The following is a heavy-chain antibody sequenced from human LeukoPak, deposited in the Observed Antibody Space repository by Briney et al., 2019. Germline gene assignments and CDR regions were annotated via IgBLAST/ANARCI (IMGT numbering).Heavy chain of an antibody. J-gene: IGHJ4*02. V-gene: IGHV4-4*02. D-gene: IGHD6-19*01. CDR3: ARAGHRSGWYDFDY. Sequence: SGTLSLTCAVSGGSISSSNWWSWVRQPPGKGLEWIGEIYHSGSTNYNPSLKSRVTISVDTSKNQFSLKLSSVTAADTAVYYCARAGHRSGWYDFDYWGQGTLVTVSS. CDR1: GGSISSSNW. CDR2: IYHSGST.